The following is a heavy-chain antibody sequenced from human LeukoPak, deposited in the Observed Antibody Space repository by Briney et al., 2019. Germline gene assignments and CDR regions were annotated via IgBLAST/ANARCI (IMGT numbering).Heavy chain of an antibody. D-gene: IGHD2-15*01. J-gene: IGHJ5*02. Sequence: GGSLRLSCAASGFTFSSYAMHWVRQAPGKGLEWVSAISGSGGSTYYADSVKGRFTISRDNSKNTLYLQMNSLRAEDTAVYYCARVVVAATVPWFDPWGQGTLVTVSS. V-gene: IGHV3-23*01. CDR3: ARVVVAATVPWFDP. CDR2: ISGSGGST. CDR1: GFTFSSYA.